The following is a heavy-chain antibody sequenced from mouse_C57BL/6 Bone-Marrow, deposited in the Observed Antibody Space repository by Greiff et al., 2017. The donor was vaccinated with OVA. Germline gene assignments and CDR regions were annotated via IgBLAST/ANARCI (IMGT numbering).Heavy chain of an antibody. CDR3: ARAITTVYFDY. V-gene: IGHV1-63*01. CDR2: IYPGGGYT. J-gene: IGHJ2*01. D-gene: IGHD1-1*01. Sequence: LVESGAELVRPGTSVKMSCKASGYTFTNYWIGWAKQRPGHGLEWIGDIYPGGGYTNYNEKFKGKATLTADKSSSTAYMQFSSLTSEDSAIYYCARAITTVYFDYWGQGTTLTVSS. CDR1: GYTFTNYW.